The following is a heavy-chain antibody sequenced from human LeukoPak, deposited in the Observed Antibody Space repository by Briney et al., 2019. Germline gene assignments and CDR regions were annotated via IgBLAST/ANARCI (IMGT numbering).Heavy chain of an antibody. Sequence: GASVKVSCKVSGNTLTGLSIHWVRQAPEKGLDWMGGFDPEDAEVIYAEKFQDRVTMTEDPSTDTAYLELSSLRSDDTAVYYCARDRGPYPYYDSRDAYWGQGTLVTVSS. CDR3: ARDRGPYPYYDSRDAY. J-gene: IGHJ4*02. CDR1: GNTLTGLS. CDR2: FDPEDAEV. V-gene: IGHV1-24*01. D-gene: IGHD3-22*01.